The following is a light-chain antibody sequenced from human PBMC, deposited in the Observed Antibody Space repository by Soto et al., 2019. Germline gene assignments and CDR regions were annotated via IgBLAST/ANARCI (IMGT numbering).Light chain of an antibody. CDR1: QDIRSW. CDR2: TAS. CDR3: QQADSFPLT. J-gene: IGKJ4*01. V-gene: IGKV1-12*01. Sequence: DIQMTQSPSSVSASVGDRVTITCRASQDIRSWLAWYQQKPGRAPNLLISTASTLQSGVPSRFSGGGSGTDFTLTISSLQPEDFATYFCQQADSFPLTFGGGTKVEI.